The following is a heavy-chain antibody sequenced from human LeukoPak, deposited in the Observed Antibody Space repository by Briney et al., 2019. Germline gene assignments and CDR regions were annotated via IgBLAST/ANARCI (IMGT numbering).Heavy chain of an antibody. Sequence: PGGSLRLSCAASGFTFSNAWMSWVRQAPGKGLEWVGRIKSKTDGGTTYYAAPVKGTFTISIDDSKNTLYLQMNSLKTEDTAVYYCTSPDYGGNSPYYYYGMDVWGQGTTVTVSS. J-gene: IGHJ6*02. V-gene: IGHV3-15*01. CDR2: IKSKTDGGTT. CDR1: GFTFSNAW. CDR3: TSPDYGGNSPYYYYGMDV. D-gene: IGHD4-23*01.